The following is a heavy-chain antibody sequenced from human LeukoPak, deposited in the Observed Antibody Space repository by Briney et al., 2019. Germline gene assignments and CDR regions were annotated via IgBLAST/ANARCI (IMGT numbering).Heavy chain of an antibody. J-gene: IGHJ5*02. D-gene: IGHD3-3*01. CDR1: GFTFSSYG. CDR3: AIDFWSAQGA. Sequence: GGSLRLSCAASGFTFSSYGMHWVRQAPGKGLEWVAFIRYDGSNKYYADSVKGRFTISRGNSKNTLYLQMNSLRAEDTAVYYCAIDFWSAQGAWGQGTLVTVSS. V-gene: IGHV3-30*02. CDR2: IRYDGSNK.